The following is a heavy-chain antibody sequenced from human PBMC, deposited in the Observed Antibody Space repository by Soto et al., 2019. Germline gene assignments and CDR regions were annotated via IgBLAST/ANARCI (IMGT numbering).Heavy chain of an antibody. Sequence: QVQLQESGPGLVKPSETLSLTCTVSGGSISSYYWSWIRQPPGKGLEWIGYIYYSGSTNYNPSLTTRVTRAVDSLDTSMNQMPMTLSSVDAAVSYWSSGAFGCGDSFDSWGQGTLVTVSS. CDR2: IYYSGST. D-gene: IGHD2-8*02. J-gene: IGHJ5*01. CDR3: AFGCGDSFDS. CDR1: GGSISSYY. V-gene: IGHV4-59*08.